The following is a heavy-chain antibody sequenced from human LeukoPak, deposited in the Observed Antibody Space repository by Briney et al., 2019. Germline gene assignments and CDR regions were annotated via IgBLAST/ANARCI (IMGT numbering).Heavy chain of an antibody. Sequence: KPSETLSLTCAVYGGSFSGYYWSWIRQPPGKGLEWIGEINHSGSTNYNPSLKSRVTISVETSKNQFSLKLSSVTAADTAVYYCASSPIVVVPAAVSLFDYWGQGTLVTVSS. CDR3: ASSPIVVVPAAVSLFDY. V-gene: IGHV4-34*01. J-gene: IGHJ4*02. CDR2: INHSGST. CDR1: GGSFSGYY. D-gene: IGHD2-2*01.